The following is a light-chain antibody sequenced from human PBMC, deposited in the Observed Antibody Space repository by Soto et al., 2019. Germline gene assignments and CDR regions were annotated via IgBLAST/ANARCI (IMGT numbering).Light chain of an antibody. CDR3: QEYIQGSLP. CDR2: GAS. V-gene: IGKV3D-15*01. CDR1: QTVTNN. J-gene: IGKJ4*01. Sequence: EVVLTQSPATLSVSPGDRATLSCRASQTVTNNLAWYQQKPGQAPRLLIYGASSRATGIPARFSGGGYGTDFTLTVSSLQSEEFAVYYWQEYIQGSLPLCGGTQV.